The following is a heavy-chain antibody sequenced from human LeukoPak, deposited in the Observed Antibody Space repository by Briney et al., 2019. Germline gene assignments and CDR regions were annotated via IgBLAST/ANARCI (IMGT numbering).Heavy chain of an antibody. CDR2: ISSTGSTI. CDR3: ARRAHYYDSSGYYEGLDY. CDR1: GFSFSSYS. V-gene: IGHV3-48*01. Sequence: PGGSLRLSCAASGFSFSSYSMNWVRQAPGKGLEWVSYISSTGSTIYYADSVKGRFTISRDNAKNSLYLQLNSLRAEDTAVYYCARRAHYYDSSGYYEGLDYWGQGTLVTVSS. D-gene: IGHD3-22*01. J-gene: IGHJ4*02.